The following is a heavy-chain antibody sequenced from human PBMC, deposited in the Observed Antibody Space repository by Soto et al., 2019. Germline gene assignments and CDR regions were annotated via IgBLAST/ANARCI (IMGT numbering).Heavy chain of an antibody. CDR3: ARDYYDTSGYYYNWFDP. CDR2: INAGNGNT. D-gene: IGHD3-22*01. CDR1: GYTFTSYA. V-gene: IGHV1-3*01. Sequence: ASVKVSCKASGYTFTSYAMHWVRQAPGQRLEWMGWINAGNGNTKYSQKFQGRVTITRDTSASTAYMELSSLRSEDTAVYYCARDYYDTSGYYYNWFDPWGQGTLVTVSS. J-gene: IGHJ5*02.